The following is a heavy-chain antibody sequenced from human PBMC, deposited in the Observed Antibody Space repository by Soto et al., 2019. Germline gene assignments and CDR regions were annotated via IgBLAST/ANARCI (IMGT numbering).Heavy chain of an antibody. CDR2: ISYDGSNK. J-gene: IGHJ6*02. D-gene: IGHD3-3*01. CDR1: GFTFSSYG. CDR3: AKEVSSILHCYGMDV. Sequence: QVQLVESGGGVVQPGRSLRLSCAASGFTFSSYGMHWVRQAPGKGLEWVAVISYDGSNKYYADSVKGRFTISRDNSKNTLYLQMNSLRAEDTAVYYCAKEVSSILHCYGMDVWGQGTTVTVSS. V-gene: IGHV3-30*18.